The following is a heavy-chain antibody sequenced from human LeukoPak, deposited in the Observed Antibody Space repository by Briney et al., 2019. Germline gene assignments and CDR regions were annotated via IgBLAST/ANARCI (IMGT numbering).Heavy chain of an antibody. V-gene: IGHV3-30*04. CDR2: ISYEGSNK. CDR3: ARGDYEDIVVVVAATKLRDAFDI. CDR1: GFTFSASA. J-gene: IGHJ3*02. Sequence: GGSMKLSCAASGFTFSASALHWVRQAPDKGREWVAVISYEGSNKYYADSVKGRFTISRDNSKNTLYLQMNSLRAEDTAVYYCARGDYEDIVVVVAATKLRDAFDIWGQGTMVTVSS. D-gene: IGHD2-15*01.